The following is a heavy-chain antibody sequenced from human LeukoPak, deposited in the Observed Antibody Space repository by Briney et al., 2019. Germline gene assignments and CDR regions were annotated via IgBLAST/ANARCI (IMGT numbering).Heavy chain of an antibody. CDR2: ISSSSSTI. CDR1: GFTFSSYS. CDR3: ARGYCSGGSCYSLSPDY. Sequence: GGSLRLSCAASGFTFSSYSMNWVRQAPGKGLEWVSYISSSSSTIYYADSVKGRLTISRDNAKNSLYLQMNSLRAEDTAVYYCARGYCSGGSCYSLSPDYWGQGTLVTVSS. J-gene: IGHJ4*02. D-gene: IGHD2-15*01. V-gene: IGHV3-48*01.